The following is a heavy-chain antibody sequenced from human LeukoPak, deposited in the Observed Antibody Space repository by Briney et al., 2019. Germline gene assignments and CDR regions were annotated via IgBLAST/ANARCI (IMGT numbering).Heavy chain of an antibody. CDR1: GFTFKNYA. J-gene: IGHJ4*02. Sequence: PGESLRLSCAASGFTFKNYAVNWVRQAPGKGLEWVSAISGSGSNTYYADSVKGRFTISRDNSKNTLYLQMNGLKAEDKAVYYCTKVYWSGASCCFDFWGEGTLVTVSS. V-gene: IGHV3-23*01. CDR3: TKVYWSGASCCFDF. CDR2: ISGSGSNT. D-gene: IGHD2-15*01.